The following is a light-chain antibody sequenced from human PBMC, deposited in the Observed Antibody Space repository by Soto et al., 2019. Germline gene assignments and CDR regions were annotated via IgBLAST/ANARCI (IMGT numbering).Light chain of an antibody. CDR3: MQAIDIPWT. CDR2: EVS. J-gene: IGKJ1*01. CDR1: QILLHSDGKTY. V-gene: IGKV2-29*03. Sequence: LMTQTPLSLSIIPGQTASISCKSSQILLHSDGKTYFYWYVQKAGQAPQPLIYEVSNRFSGVPERFSGSGSRTDFTLKISRVEADDVGIYYCMQAIDIPWTFGQGTRWIS.